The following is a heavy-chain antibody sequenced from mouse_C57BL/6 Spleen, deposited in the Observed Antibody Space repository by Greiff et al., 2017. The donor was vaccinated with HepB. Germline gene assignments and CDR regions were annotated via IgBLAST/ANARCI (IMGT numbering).Heavy chain of an antibody. V-gene: IGHV1-64*01. D-gene: IGHD2-4*01. CDR2: IHPNSGST. Sequence: VQLQQPGAELVKPGASVKLSCKASGYTFTSYWMHWVKQSPGQGLEWIGMIHPNSGSTNYNEKFKSKATLTVDKSSSTAYMQLSSLTSEDSAVYYCARCDYDYFDYWGQGTTLTVSS. CDR1: GYTFTSYW. CDR3: ARCDYDYFDY. J-gene: IGHJ2*01.